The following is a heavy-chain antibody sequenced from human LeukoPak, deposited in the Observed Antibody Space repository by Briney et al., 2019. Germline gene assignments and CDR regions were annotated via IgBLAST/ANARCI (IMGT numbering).Heavy chain of an antibody. J-gene: IGHJ4*02. Sequence: GASVKVSCKASGYTFTSYYMHWVRQAPGQGLEWMGIINPSGGSTSYAQKFQGRVTMTRDVSTSTVYMELSSLRSEDTAVYYCARDSFLRTYDSSGYYYPFDYWGQGTLVTVSS. CDR3: ARDSFLRTYDSSGYYYPFDY. D-gene: IGHD3-22*01. CDR2: INPSGGST. V-gene: IGHV1-46*01. CDR1: GYTFTSYY.